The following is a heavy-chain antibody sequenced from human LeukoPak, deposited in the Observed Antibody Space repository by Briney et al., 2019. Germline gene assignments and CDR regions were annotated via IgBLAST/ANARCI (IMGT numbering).Heavy chain of an antibody. Sequence: ETLSLTCTVSGGSISSYYWSWIRQPPGKGLEWIGYIYYSGSTNYNPSLKSRVTISVDTSKNQFSLKLSSVTAADTAVYYCAIRTPGIAAADTWGQGTMVTVSS. J-gene: IGHJ3*02. CDR1: GGSISSYY. D-gene: IGHD6-13*01. CDR2: IYYSGST. V-gene: IGHV4-59*08. CDR3: AIRTPGIAAADT.